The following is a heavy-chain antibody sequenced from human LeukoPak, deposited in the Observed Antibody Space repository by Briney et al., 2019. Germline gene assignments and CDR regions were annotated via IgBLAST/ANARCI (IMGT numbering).Heavy chain of an antibody. Sequence: GGSLRLSCAASGFTFTSYAMSWVRQAPGKGLEWVSAISGSGGSTYYADSVKGRFTISRDNSKNTLYLQMNSLRAEDMAVYYCAKDDDSSGYYFDYFDYWGQGTLVTVSS. CDR3: AKDDDSSGYYFDYFDY. CDR2: ISGSGGST. V-gene: IGHV3-23*01. CDR1: GFTFTSYA. D-gene: IGHD3-22*01. J-gene: IGHJ4*02.